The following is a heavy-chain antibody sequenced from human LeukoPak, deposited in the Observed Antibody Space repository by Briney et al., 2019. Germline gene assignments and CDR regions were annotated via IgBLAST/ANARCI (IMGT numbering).Heavy chain of an antibody. CDR3: AREGYDSSGLDY. D-gene: IGHD3-22*01. J-gene: IGHJ4*02. CDR1: GFTFSTYA. CDR2: ISYDGRQN. Sequence: GGSLRLSCAASGFTFSTYAMNWVRQAPGKGLEWVAVISYDGRQNYYADSVKGRFTISRDNSKNTLYLTMNSLRADDTAVYYCAREGYDSSGLDYWGQGTLVTVSS. V-gene: IGHV3-30*04.